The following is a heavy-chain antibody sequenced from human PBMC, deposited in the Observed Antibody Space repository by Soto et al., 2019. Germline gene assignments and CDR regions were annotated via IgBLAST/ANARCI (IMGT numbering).Heavy chain of an antibody. Sequence: QVQLVESGGGVVQPGESLRLSCEVSRFTFSRYGMYWVRQAPGKGLEWLAVISRDGSRKHHADSVKGRFSISRDNSKNTLSLETNNLKSEDTPVYFSASSNSDDHLSVYWGRGTLVTVAS. CDR2: ISRDGSRK. CDR3: ASSNSDDHLSVY. J-gene: IGHJ4*02. D-gene: IGHD1-26*01. CDR1: RFTFSRYG. V-gene: IGHV3-30*03.